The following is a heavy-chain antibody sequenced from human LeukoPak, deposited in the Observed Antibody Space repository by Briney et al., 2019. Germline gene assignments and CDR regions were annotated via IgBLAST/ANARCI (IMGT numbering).Heavy chain of an antibody. CDR3: ARNELGADSDAFDI. CDR2: IYYSGST. Sequence: SETLSLTCTVSGGSISSSSYYWGWIRQPPGKGLEWIGSIYYSGSTYYNPSLKSRVTISVDTSKNQFSLKLSSVTAADTAVYYCARNELGADSDAFDIWGQGTMVAVSS. D-gene: IGHD7-27*01. J-gene: IGHJ3*02. CDR1: GGSISSSSYY. V-gene: IGHV4-39*07.